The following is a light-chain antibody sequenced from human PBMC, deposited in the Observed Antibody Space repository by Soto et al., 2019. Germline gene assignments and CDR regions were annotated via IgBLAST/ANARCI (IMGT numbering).Light chain of an antibody. V-gene: IGLV2-23*02. CDR2: EVN. J-gene: IGLJ3*02. Sequence: QSALTQPASVSGSPGQSITISCAGTSSDVGNYNLVSWFQHHPGKAPKLIIYEVNKRPSGVSHRFSGSRSGNTASLTISGLQAEDEADYYCCSYAGTGMVFGGGTKLTVL. CDR1: SSDVGNYNL. CDR3: CSYAGTGMV.